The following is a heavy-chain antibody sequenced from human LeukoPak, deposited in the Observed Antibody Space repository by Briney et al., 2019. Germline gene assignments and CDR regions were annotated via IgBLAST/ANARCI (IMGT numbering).Heavy chain of an antibody. CDR2: ITSGSNYI. J-gene: IGHJ5*02. CDR3: ARETYGSGHPLNWFDP. CDR1: GFTLSSYT. V-gene: IGHV3-21*04. Sequence: PGGSLRLACVDSGFTLSSYTMHWVRQAPGKGLERVSSITSGSNYINYAESVKGRFTISRDNSKNSLYLQMNSLRTEDTAVYYCARETYGSGHPLNWFDPWGQGTLVTVSS. D-gene: IGHD6-19*01.